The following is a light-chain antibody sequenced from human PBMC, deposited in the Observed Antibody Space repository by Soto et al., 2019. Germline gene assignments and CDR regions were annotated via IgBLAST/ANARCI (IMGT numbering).Light chain of an antibody. J-gene: IGKJ1*01. V-gene: IGKV3-11*01. CDR3: KQRQSWPWT. Sequence: EIVLTQSPATLSLSPGERATLSCRASQSVSPYLAWYPQRPGQAPRLLIYDTSNRATGIPARFSGSGSGTDFTLTISGLEPEDFAVYYCKQRQSWPWTFGQGTKVEIK. CDR2: DTS. CDR1: QSVSPY.